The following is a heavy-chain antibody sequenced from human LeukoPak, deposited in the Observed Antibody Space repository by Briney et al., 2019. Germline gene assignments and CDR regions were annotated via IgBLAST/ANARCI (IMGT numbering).Heavy chain of an antibody. J-gene: IGHJ4*02. Sequence: SETLSLTCTISGGSISSSSYYWGWIRQPPGKGLEWIGSIYYSGSTYYNPSLKSRVTISVDTSKNQFSLKLSSLTAADTAVYYCARLSILTGVDYWGQGTLVTVSS. CDR3: ARLSILTGVDY. CDR1: GGSISSSSYY. D-gene: IGHD3-9*01. V-gene: IGHV4-39*01. CDR2: IYYSGST.